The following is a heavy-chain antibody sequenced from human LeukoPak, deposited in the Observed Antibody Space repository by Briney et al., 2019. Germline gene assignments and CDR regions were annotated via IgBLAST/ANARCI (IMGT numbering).Heavy chain of an antibody. D-gene: IGHD3-3*01. CDR3: ARGPPSLRFLEWGFDP. J-gene: IGHJ5*02. V-gene: IGHV4-59*08. CDR1: GGSISSYY. CDR2: IYYSGST. Sequence: SETLSLTCTVSGGSISSYYWSWIRQPPGKGLEWIGYIYYSGSTNYNPSLKSRVTISVDTSKNQFSLKLSSVTAADTAVYYCARGPPSLRFLEWGFDPWGQGTLVTVSS.